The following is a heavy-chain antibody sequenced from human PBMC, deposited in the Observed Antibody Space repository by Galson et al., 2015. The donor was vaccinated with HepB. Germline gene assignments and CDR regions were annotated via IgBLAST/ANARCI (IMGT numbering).Heavy chain of an antibody. CDR1: GFTFSDDY. J-gene: IGHJ4*02. V-gene: IGHV3-11*05. Sequence: SLRVSCAASGFTFSDDYMSWIRQAPGKGLDWISYISSSSDFTNYADSVRGRFTISRDNAKNSLYLQMNSLRVEDTAVYYCARARGSGPAAYFDYWGQGILVTVSS. CDR2: ISSSSDFT. CDR3: ARARGSGPAAYFDY. D-gene: IGHD6-19*01.